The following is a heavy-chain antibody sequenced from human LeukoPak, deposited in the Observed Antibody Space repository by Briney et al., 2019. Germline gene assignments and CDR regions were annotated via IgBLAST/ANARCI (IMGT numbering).Heavy chain of an antibody. CDR3: ARGRYSYGY. Sequence: GGSLRLSCAASGFTFSSYWMSWVRQAPGKGLEWVARIKQDGSDEYYVDSVKGRFTISRDNAKNSLYLQMNSLRAEDTAVHYCARGRYSYGYWGQGTLVTVSS. J-gene: IGHJ4*02. CDR1: GFTFSSYW. V-gene: IGHV3-7*01. CDR2: IKQDGSDE. D-gene: IGHD5-18*01.